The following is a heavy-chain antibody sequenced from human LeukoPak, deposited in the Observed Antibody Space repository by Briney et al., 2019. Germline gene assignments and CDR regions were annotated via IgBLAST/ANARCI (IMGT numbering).Heavy chain of an antibody. CDR1: GFTFSSYS. D-gene: IGHD1-26*01. J-gene: IGHJ4*02. V-gene: IGHV3-48*01. Sequence: PGGSLRLSCAASGFTFSSYSMNWVRQAPGKGLEWVSYISSGGNTINYADSVKGRFTISRENVKNSLYLQMNSLRAEDTAVYYCARDGSNYALDYWGQGTLVTVSS. CDR2: ISSGGNTI. CDR3: ARDGSNYALDY.